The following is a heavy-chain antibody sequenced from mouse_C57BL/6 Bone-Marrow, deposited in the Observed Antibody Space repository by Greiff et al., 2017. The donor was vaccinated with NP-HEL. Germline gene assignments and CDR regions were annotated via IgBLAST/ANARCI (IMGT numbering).Heavy chain of an antibody. CDR1: GYTFTDHI. D-gene: IGHD1-1*01. Sequence: QVQLQQSGAELASPGASVTLSCKASGYTFTDHIMNWVNKRPGQGLEWIGRIYPVSGETNYNQKLMGKATFSVDRSSSTVDMELNSLTSEEPTVYYCGKFKITTVVDYNAMDYWGQGTSVIVSA. J-gene: IGHJ4*01. CDR2: IYPVSGET. CDR3: GKFKITTVVDYNAMDY. V-gene: IGHV1-11*01.